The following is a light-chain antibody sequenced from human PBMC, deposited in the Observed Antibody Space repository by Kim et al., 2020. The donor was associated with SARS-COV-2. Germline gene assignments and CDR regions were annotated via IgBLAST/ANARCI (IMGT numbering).Light chain of an antibody. V-gene: IGLV2-8*01. CDR1: SSDVGGYNY. Sequence: QSALTQPPSVSGSPGQSVAISCTGTSSDVGGYNYVSWYQQHPGKAPKLMIYEVSKRPSGVPDRFSGSKSDNTASLTVSGLQAEDEADYYCSSYGGSNNLLFGGGTKSPS. CDR2: EVS. CDR3: SSYGGSNNLL. J-gene: IGLJ3*02.